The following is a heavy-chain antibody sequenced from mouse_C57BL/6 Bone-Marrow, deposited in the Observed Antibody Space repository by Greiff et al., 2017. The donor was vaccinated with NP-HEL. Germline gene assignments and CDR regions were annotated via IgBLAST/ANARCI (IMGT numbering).Heavy chain of an antibody. CDR1: GYTFTSYW. J-gene: IGHJ3*01. Sequence: QVQLKESGAELVKPGASVKLSCKASGYTFTSYWMQWVKQRPGQGLEWIGEIDPSDSYTNYNQKFKGKATLTVDTSSSTAYMQLSSLTSEDSAVYYCARRIYDGYSWFAYWGQGTLVTVSA. D-gene: IGHD2-3*01. CDR3: ARRIYDGYSWFAY. CDR2: IDPSDSYT. V-gene: IGHV1-50*01.